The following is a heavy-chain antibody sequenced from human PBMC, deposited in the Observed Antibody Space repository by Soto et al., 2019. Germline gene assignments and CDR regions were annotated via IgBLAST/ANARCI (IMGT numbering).Heavy chain of an antibody. V-gene: IGHV4-31*01. CDR1: GDYIRSGDNY. CDR2: IYHSGRT. CDR3: ARVEDYDIGQFRFDR. D-gene: IGHD4-17*01. Sequence: QVQLQESGPGLVKPSETLSLTCTVSGDYIRSGDNYWSWIRQFPGKGPEWIGNIYHSGRTFYNPSLQSQGTISVDTSKNQFSLKLSLVTAADTAVYYCARVEDYDIGQFRFDRWGQGTLVTVSS. J-gene: IGHJ5*02.